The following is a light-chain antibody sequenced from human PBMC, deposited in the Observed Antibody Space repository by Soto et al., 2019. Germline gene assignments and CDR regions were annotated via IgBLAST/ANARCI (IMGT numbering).Light chain of an antibody. CDR2: WAS. CDR1: QSVLYSSNNKNY. V-gene: IGKV4-1*01. J-gene: IGKJ2*01. CDR3: QQYYSTPPA. Sequence: DIVMTQSPDSLAVSLGERATINCKSSQSVLYSSNNKNYLAWFQQKPGQPPKLLIYWASTRASGVPDRFSGSGSGADFPLTISSLQAEDVAVYYCQQYYSTPPAFGQGTKLEIK.